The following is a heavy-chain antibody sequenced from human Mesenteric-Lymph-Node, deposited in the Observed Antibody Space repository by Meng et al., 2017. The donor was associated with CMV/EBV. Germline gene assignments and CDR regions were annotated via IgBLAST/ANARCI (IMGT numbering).Heavy chain of an antibody. Sequence: SAYPFTSYGFSWVRQAPGQGLEWMGWISAYDGNTNYAQKLQGRVTMTTDTSTSTAYMELRSLRSDDTAVYYCARDGYSSSWYVDYWGQGTLVTVSS. D-gene: IGHD6-13*01. CDR1: AYPFTSYG. J-gene: IGHJ4*02. V-gene: IGHV1-18*04. CDR3: ARDGYSSSWYVDY. CDR2: ISAYDGNT.